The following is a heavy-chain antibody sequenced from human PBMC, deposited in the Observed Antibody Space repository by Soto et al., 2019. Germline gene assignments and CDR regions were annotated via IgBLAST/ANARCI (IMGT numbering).Heavy chain of an antibody. CDR2: ISGSGSST. J-gene: IGHJ4*02. V-gene: IGHV3-23*01. D-gene: IGHD6-25*01. Sequence: GGSLRLSCAASGFTFSSYAMSWVRQAPGKGLEWVSAISGSGSSTYYADSVRGRFTISRDNSKNTLYLQMNSLRADDSALYYCVRGRPRAVSTLPLFDSWGQGAPVTVSS. CDR3: VRGRPRAVSTLPLFDS. CDR1: GFTFSSYA.